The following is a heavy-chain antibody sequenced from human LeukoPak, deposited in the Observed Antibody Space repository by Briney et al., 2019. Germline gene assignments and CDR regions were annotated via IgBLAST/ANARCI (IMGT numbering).Heavy chain of an antibody. CDR2: FSGSGGST. D-gene: IGHD2/OR15-2a*01. CDR1: GFTFSNAW. CDR3: ARSGLSRFGF. Sequence: GGSLRLSCAASGFTFSNAWMSWVRQAPGKGLQWVSAFSGSGGSTYYADSVKGRFTISRDNSRNTLYLQMNSLRAEDTAVYYCARSGLSRFGFWGQGTLVTVSS. V-gene: IGHV3-23*01. J-gene: IGHJ4*02.